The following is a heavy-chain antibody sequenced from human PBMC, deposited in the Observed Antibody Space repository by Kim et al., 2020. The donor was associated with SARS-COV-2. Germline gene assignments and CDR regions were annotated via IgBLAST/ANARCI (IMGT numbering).Heavy chain of an antibody. J-gene: IGHJ5*02. D-gene: IGHD2-2*01. CDR2: IIPIFCIA. CDR1: GGTFSSYA. Sequence: SVKVSCKASGGTFSSYAISWVRQAPGQGLEWMGRIIPIFCIANYAQKFQGRVTITADKSTSTAYMELSSLRSEDTAVYYCARDPPDCSSTSCYEGSWFDPWGQGTLVTVSS. V-gene: IGHV1-69*04. CDR3: ARDPPDCSSTSCYEGSWFDP.